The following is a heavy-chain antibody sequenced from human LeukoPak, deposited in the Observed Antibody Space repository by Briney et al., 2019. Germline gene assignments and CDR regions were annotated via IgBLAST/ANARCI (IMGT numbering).Heavy chain of an antibody. CDR2: ISGDGVST. D-gene: IGHD6-13*01. CDR3: AKDYEASTSWREFFDF. Sequence: GGSLRLSCAAFGFTFSHYAMSWVRQAPGKGLEWVSAISGDGVSTYYADSVKGLFTISRDNSKSTVYLQMSSLRAEDTAIYYCAKDYEASTSWREFFDFWGQGTLVTVSS. CDR1: GFTFSHYA. J-gene: IGHJ4*02. V-gene: IGHV3-23*01.